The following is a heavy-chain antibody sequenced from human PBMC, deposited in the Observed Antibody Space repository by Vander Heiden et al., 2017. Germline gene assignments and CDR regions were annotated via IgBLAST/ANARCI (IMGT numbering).Heavy chain of an antibody. Sequence: EVQLVESGGGLVQPGRSLRLSCWASGFTFVDHAMHWVRQAPGKGLEWVSGISWNSGSKGYADSVKGRFTISRDNAKNSLYLQMNSLRAEDTALYYCARDRYGSGAKPDYWGQGTLVTVSS. CDR2: ISWNSGSK. D-gene: IGHD3-10*01. CDR3: ARDRYGSGAKPDY. V-gene: IGHV3-9*01. CDR1: GFTFVDHA. J-gene: IGHJ4*02.